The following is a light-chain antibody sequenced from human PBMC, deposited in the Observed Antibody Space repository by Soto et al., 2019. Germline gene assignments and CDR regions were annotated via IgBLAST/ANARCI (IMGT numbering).Light chain of an antibody. V-gene: IGLV1-44*01. CDR3: AAWDASLNGVI. CDR1: SSNIGTYT. J-gene: IGLJ2*01. Sequence: QSVLTQPPSASGTPGQRVTISCSGSSSNIGTYTVNWYQQVPGTAPKLLIYSNNQRPSGIPDRFSGSKSGTSASLAISGLQSEDEADYYCAAWDASLNGVIFGGGTKLTVL. CDR2: SNN.